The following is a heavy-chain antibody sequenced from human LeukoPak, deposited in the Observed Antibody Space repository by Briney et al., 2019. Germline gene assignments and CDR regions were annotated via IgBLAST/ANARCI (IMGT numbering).Heavy chain of an antibody. Sequence: ASVKVSCKASGGTFSSYAISWVRQAPGKGLEWMGLVDPEDGETIYAEKFQGRVTITADTSTDTAYMELSSLRSEDTAVYYCATARPYCSSTSCYMDVWGKGTTVTVSS. CDR2: VDPEDGET. V-gene: IGHV1-69-2*01. CDR1: GGTFSSYA. CDR3: ATARPYCSSTSCYMDV. J-gene: IGHJ6*03. D-gene: IGHD2-2*01.